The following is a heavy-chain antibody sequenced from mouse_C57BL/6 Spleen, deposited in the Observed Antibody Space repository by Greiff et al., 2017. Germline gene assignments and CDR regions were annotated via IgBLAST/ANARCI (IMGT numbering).Heavy chain of an antibody. D-gene: IGHD1-1*01. J-gene: IGHJ4*01. V-gene: IGHV1-52*01. Sequence: QVQLQQPGAELVRPGSSVKLSCKASGYTFTSYWMHWVKQRPIQGLEWIGNIDPSDSETHYNQKFKDKATLTVDKSSSTAYMQLSSLTSEDSAVYYCAMTTGPAMDYWGQGTSVTVSS. CDR1: GYTFTSYW. CDR3: AMTTGPAMDY. CDR2: IDPSDSET.